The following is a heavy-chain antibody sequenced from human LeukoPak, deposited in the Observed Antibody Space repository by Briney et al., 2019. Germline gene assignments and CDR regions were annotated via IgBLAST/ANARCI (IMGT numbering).Heavy chain of an antibody. CDR3: ATAFYINDAAGVDY. V-gene: IGHV3-53*01. D-gene: IGHD2/OR15-2a*01. CDR1: GFTVSSNY. Sequence: GGFLRLSCAASGFTVSSNYMSWVRQAPGKGLKCVSVIYSGDGGTYYADSVKGRFTISRDNSKNTLYLQMTSLRAEDTAVYYCATAFYINDAAGVDYWGQGTLVTVSS. CDR2: IYSGDGGT. J-gene: IGHJ4*02.